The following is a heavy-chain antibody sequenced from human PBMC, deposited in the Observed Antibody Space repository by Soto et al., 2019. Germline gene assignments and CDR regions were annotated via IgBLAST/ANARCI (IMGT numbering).Heavy chain of an antibody. V-gene: IGHV3-53*01. J-gene: IGHJ4*02. CDR2: IYSGGSA. D-gene: IGHD2-21*01. CDR3: ARVDEMATMAVMDY. CDR1: GFTVSSNY. Sequence: GGSLRLSCAVSGFTVSSNYMNWVRQAPGKGLEWVSIIYSGGSAFYADSVKGRFTISRDNSKNTLYLQMSSLRAEDTAVYYCARVDEMATMAVMDYWGQGTLVTVSS.